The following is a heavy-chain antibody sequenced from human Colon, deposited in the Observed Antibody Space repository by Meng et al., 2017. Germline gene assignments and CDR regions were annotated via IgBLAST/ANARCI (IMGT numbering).Heavy chain of an antibody. V-gene: IGHV3-23*01. CDR3: AKEVSTVTTFGGYFDC. J-gene: IGHJ4*02. CDR2: ISSSGDST. Sequence: ESLKISCAASGFTFRTYAMSWVRQAPGKGLEWVSAISSSGDSTYYADSVKGRFTISRDNSKNTLYLQMNSLRAEDTAVYYCAKEVSTVTTFGGYFDCWGQGTLVTVSS. D-gene: IGHD4-17*01. CDR1: GFTFRTYA.